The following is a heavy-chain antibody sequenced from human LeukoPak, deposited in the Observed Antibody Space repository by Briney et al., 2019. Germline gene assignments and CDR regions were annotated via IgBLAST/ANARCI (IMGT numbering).Heavy chain of an antibody. J-gene: IGHJ1*01. CDR2: ISAYNGKT. Sequence: ASVTVPCKGSGYTFLNYVISWVPQAPGQGPEWMGWISAYNGKTNYAQKVQGRVTMTTDTSTSTAYMELRSLRSDDTAVYYCARDDYGDYVTYFVHWGQGTLVIVSS. V-gene: IGHV1-18*01. CDR3: ARDDYGDYVTYFVH. CDR1: GYTFLNYV. D-gene: IGHD4-17*01.